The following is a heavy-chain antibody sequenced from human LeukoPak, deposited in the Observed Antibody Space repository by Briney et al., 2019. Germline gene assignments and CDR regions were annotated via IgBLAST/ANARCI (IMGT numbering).Heavy chain of an antibody. CDR3: ATRGDYVFLFDY. D-gene: IGHD4-17*01. CDR2: FDPEDGET. V-gene: IGHV1-24*01. Sequence: GASVKVSCKVSGYTLTELSMHWVRQAPGKGLEWMGGFDPEDGETIYAQKFQGRVTMTEDTSTDTAYMELSSLRSEDTAVYYCATRGDYVFLFDYWGQGTLVTVSS. J-gene: IGHJ4*02. CDR1: GYTLTELS.